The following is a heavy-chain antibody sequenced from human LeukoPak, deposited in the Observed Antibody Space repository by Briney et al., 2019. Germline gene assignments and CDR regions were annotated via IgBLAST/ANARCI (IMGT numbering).Heavy chain of an antibody. CDR1: GYTFTSYG. Sequence: GAAVKVSCKASGYTFTSYGISWVRQAPGQGLEWMGWISAYNGNTNYAQKLQGRVTMTTDTSTSTAYMELRSLRSDDTAVYYCARGEDYYDSSGYQPSAIWGAFDIWGQGTMVTVSS. CDR2: ISAYNGNT. J-gene: IGHJ3*02. CDR3: ARGEDYYDSSGYQPSAIWGAFDI. V-gene: IGHV1-18*01. D-gene: IGHD3-22*01.